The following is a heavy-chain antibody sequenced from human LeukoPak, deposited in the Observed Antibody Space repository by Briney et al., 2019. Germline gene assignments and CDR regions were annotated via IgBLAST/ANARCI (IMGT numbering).Heavy chain of an antibody. Sequence: GGSLRLSCAASGFTFNNYAMSWVRQAPGKGLEWVSAISGGGGSTYYADSVKGRFTISRDNSKNTLYLQTDSLRAEDTAVYYCAKAGGSLQSSNSDYWGQGTLVTVSS. CDR1: GFTFNNYA. D-gene: IGHD4-11*01. CDR3: AKAGGSLQSSNSDY. J-gene: IGHJ4*02. V-gene: IGHV3-23*01. CDR2: ISGGGGST.